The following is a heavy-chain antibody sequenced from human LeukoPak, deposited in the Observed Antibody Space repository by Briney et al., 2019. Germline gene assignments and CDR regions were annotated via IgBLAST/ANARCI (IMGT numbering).Heavy chain of an antibody. D-gene: IGHD1-26*01. J-gene: IGHJ4*02. CDR3: ARGPSGSYFTPLLPPGIY. CDR1: GFTFSSYG. V-gene: IGHV3-33*01. Sequence: PGRSLRLSCAASGFTFSSYGMHWVRQAPGKGLEWVAVIWYDGSNKYYADSVKGRFTISRDNSKNTLYLQMNSLRAEDTAVYYCARGPSGSYFTPLLPPGIYWGQGTLVTVSS. CDR2: IWYDGSNK.